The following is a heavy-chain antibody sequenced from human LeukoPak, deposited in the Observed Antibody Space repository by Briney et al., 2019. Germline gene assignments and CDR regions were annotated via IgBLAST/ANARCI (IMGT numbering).Heavy chain of an antibody. D-gene: IGHD2-2*01. V-gene: IGHV4-4*07. CDR3: ARVDCINTSCTLDC. CDR2: IYSDGTT. Sequence: SETLSLTCSVSGGSISGYYWSWIRQPAGKGLEYIGRIYSDGTTIYNPSLKSRVTMSVDTSRSQFSLKLDSVTAADTAVDYCARVDCINTSCTLDCWGQGTLVTVSS. J-gene: IGHJ4*02. CDR1: GGSISGYY.